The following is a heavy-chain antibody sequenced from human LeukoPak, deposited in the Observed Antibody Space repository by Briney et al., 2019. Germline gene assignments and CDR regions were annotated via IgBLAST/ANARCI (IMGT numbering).Heavy chain of an antibody. CDR2: IKQDGSEK. Sequence: GGSLRLSCAASGFTFRYYWMSWVRQAPGKGLEWVANIKQDGSEKYYVDSVKGRFTISRDNAKNSLYLQMNSLRAEDTSVYYCVRDVGGDPTVWLGAFDIWGQGTMVTVSS. CDR3: VRDVGGDPTVWLGAFDI. J-gene: IGHJ3*02. V-gene: IGHV3-7*01. D-gene: IGHD1-26*01. CDR1: GFTFRYYW.